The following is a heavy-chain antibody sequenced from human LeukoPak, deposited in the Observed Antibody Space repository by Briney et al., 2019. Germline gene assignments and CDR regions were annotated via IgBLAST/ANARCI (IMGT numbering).Heavy chain of an antibody. CDR2: INPNNGDT. CDR3: ASYPRSIPTPPFDY. J-gene: IGHJ4*02. D-gene: IGHD2-21*01. Sequence: ASVKVSCKASGYTFAAQYMHWVRQAPGQGLEWLGWINPNNGDTKYAQSFLGRVTMTRDTSTTTAYMELSSLRSDDTAVYFCASYPRSIPTPPFDYWGQGTLVTVSS. CDR1: GYTFAAQY. V-gene: IGHV1-2*02.